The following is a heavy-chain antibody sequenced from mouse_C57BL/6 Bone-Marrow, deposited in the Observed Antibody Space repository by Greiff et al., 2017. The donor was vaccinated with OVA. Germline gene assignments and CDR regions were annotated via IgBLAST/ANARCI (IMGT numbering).Heavy chain of an antibody. CDR2: ISDGGSYT. V-gene: IGHV5-4*03. CDR3: ARSFYWYFDV. CDR1: GFTFSSYA. Sequence: EVKLVESGGGLVKPGGSLKLSCAASGFTFSSYAMSWVRQTPEKRLAWVATISDGGSYTYYPDNVQGRFTISRDNAKNNLYLQMSHLKSEDTAMYYCARSFYWYFDVWGTGTTVTVSS. J-gene: IGHJ1*03.